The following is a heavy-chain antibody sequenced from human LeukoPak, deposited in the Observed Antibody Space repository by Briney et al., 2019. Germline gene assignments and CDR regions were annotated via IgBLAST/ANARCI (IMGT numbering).Heavy chain of an antibody. V-gene: IGHV1-69*13. Sequence: SVKVSCKASGGTFRSYAISWVRQASGQGLEWVGGIIPIFGTANYAQKFQGRVTITADESTSTAYMELSSLRSEDTAVYYCARDQGYRYGYGDFDYWGQGTLVTVSS. CDR2: IIPIFGTA. CDR3: ARDQGYRYGYGDFDY. D-gene: IGHD5-18*01. J-gene: IGHJ4*02. CDR1: GGTFRSYA.